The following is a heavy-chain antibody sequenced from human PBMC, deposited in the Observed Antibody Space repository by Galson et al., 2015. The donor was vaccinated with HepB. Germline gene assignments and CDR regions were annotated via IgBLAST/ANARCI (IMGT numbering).Heavy chain of an antibody. Sequence: SVKVSCKASGYTFTSYGISWVRQAPGQGLEWMGWISAYNGNTDYAQKLQGRVTMTTDTSTSTAYMELRSLRSDDTAVYYCANLSELGHAFDIWGQGTMVTVSS. CDR2: ISAYNGNT. J-gene: IGHJ3*02. CDR1: GYTFTSYG. CDR3: ANLSELGHAFDI. V-gene: IGHV1-18*01. D-gene: IGHD1-14*01.